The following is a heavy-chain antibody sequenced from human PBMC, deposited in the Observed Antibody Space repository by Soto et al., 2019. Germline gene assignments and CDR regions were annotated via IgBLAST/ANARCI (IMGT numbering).Heavy chain of an antibody. Sequence: PGGSLRLSCAASGFTFSSYAMHWVCQAPGKGLEWVAVISYDGSNKYYADSVKGRFTISRDNSKNTLYLQMNSLRAKDTAIYYCARGPSSLTRFDYWGQGTLATVSS. CDR1: GFTFSSYA. V-gene: IGHV3-30-3*01. CDR2: ISYDGSNK. J-gene: IGHJ4*02. CDR3: ARGPSSLTRFDY. D-gene: IGHD2-2*01.